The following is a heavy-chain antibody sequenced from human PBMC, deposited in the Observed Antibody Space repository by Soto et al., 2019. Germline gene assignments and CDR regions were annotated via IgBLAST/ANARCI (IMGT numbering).Heavy chain of an antibody. V-gene: IGHV4-39*01. J-gene: IGHJ4*02. CDR1: GGSISSSSYY. CDR3: AAHLDSCTLVLDY. CDR2: IYYSGST. Sequence: PSETLSLTCTVSGGSISSSSYYWGWIRQPPGKGLEWIGSIYYSGSTYYNPSLKSRVTISVDTSKNQFSLKLSSVTAADTAVYYCAAHLDSCTLVLDYGLQGTLDTRSS. D-gene: IGHD2-15*01.